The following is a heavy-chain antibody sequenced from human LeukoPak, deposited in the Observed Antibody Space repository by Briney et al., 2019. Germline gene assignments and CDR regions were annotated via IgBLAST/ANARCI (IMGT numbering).Heavy chain of an antibody. CDR3: TTDQGGSYWENH. D-gene: IGHD1-26*01. Sequence: PGGSLRLSCAASGFTFSNAWMNWVRQAPGKGLEWVGRIKSKTDGGKTDYAAPVKGRFTVSRDDSKNTLYLQMNSLKTEDTAAYYCTTDQGGSYWENHWGQGTLVTVSS. J-gene: IGHJ5*02. CDR1: GFTFSNAW. V-gene: IGHV3-15*01. CDR2: IKSKTDGGKT.